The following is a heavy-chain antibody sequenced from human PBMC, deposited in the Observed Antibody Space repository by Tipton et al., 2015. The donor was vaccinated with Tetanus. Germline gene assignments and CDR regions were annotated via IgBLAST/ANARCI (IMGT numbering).Heavy chain of an antibody. V-gene: IGHV4-34*01. CDR3: ARVRASCSGGSCYDYYYYYGMDV. CDR2: INHSGST. D-gene: IGHD2-15*01. Sequence: TLSLTCAVYGGSFSGYYWSWIRQPPGKGLEWIGEINHSGSTNYNPSLKSRVTISVDTSKNQFSLKLSSVTAADTAVYYCARVRASCSGGSCYDYYYYYGMDVWGQGTTVTVSS. J-gene: IGHJ6*02. CDR1: GGSFSGYY.